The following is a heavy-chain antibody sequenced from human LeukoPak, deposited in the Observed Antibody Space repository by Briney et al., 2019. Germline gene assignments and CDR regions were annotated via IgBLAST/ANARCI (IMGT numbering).Heavy chain of an antibody. Sequence: GGSLRLSCTVSGFTVSSNSMSWVRQAPGKGLEWVSFIYSDNTHYSDSVKGRFTISRDNSKNTLYLQMNSLRAEDTAVYYCARRAGAYSHPYDYGAQGPLVTVSS. CDR3: ARRAGAYSHPYDY. D-gene: IGHD4/OR15-4a*01. CDR2: IYSDNT. J-gene: IGHJ4*02. CDR1: GFTVSSNS. V-gene: IGHV3-53*01.